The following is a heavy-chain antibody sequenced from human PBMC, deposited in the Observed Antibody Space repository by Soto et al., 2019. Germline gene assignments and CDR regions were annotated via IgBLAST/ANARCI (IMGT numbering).Heavy chain of an antibody. CDR1: GGSISPYY. J-gene: IGHJ4*02. Sequence: SETLSLTCTVSGGSISPYYWSWIRQPPGKGLEWIGYIYSFGSTNYNASLESRVSMSVGTSKNQVSLKLTSVTAADTAVYFCARHRSTVSLLDYWGLGTLVTVSS. CDR3: ARHRSTVSLLDY. CDR2: IYSFGST. V-gene: IGHV4-59*08. D-gene: IGHD2-2*01.